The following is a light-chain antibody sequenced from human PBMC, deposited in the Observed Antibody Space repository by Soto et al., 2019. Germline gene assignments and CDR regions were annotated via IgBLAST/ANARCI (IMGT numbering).Light chain of an antibody. Sequence: DIQMTQSPSSLSASVGDRVTITCRASQSISSYLNWYQQKPGKAPKLLIYAASSWQSGVPSRFSGSGSGTDYTLTISSLQPEDFATYYCQQSYSTPPMYTFGQGTKLEIK. CDR1: QSISSY. J-gene: IGKJ2*01. CDR2: AAS. CDR3: QQSYSTPPMYT. V-gene: IGKV1-39*01.